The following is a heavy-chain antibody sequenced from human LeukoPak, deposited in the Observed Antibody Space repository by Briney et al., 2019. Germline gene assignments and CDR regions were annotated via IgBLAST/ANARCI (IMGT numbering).Heavy chain of an antibody. V-gene: IGHV3-74*01. D-gene: IGHD1-26*01. CDR1: GFSFSSYW. CDR3: ARDFLSGSCDY. J-gene: IGHJ4*02. Sequence: GGSLRLSCAASGFSFSSYWMHWVRQAPGKGLVWVSRINSDGSSTSYADSVKGRFTISRDNAKNTLYLQMNSLRAEDTAVYYCARDFLSGSCDYWGQGTLVTVSS. CDR2: INSDGSST.